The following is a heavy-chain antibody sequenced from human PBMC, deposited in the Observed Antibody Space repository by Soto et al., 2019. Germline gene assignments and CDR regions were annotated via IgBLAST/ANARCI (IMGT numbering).Heavy chain of an antibody. D-gene: IGHD3-16*01. CDR1: GGFLSESY. J-gene: IGHJ5*02. V-gene: IGHV4-34*01. CDR2: INHVGGT. Sequence: ALETLSLTCAVYGGFLSESYLTWIRQPPGKGLEWIGEINHVGGTNYNPSLKSRVTMSVDTSQNQFSLRLISVTAADTAMYFCVRIRYQLPSSVLWLDPWGQGTPVTVSS. CDR3: VRIRYQLPSSVLWLDP.